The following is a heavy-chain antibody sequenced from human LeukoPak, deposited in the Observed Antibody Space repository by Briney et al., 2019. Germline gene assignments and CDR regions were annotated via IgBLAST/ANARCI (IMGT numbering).Heavy chain of an antibody. V-gene: IGHV3-23*01. D-gene: IGHD6-19*01. J-gene: IGHJ4*02. CDR1: GFTCSAHY. Sequence: PGGSLRLSCAASGFTCSAHYMDWVRQAPGKRLEWVSVISGSGGSTFYADSVKGRFTISRDNSKNTLYLQMNSLRAEDAALYYCAKCLNNGWWFDYWGQGTLVTVSS. CDR3: AKCLNNGWWFDY. CDR2: ISGSGGST.